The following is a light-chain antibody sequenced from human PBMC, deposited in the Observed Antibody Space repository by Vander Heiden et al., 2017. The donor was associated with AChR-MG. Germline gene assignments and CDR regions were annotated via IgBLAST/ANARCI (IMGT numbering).Light chain of an antibody. CDR3: QQRSNWPT. CDR2: DAV. V-gene: IGKV3-11*01. Sequence: EIVLTQSPATLSLSPGDRATLSCWASQSVFNYIAWYQQSPGQAPRLLIYDAVKRATGVPDRFSGSGSGTDFTLTISSLEPEDSAVYYCQQRSNWPTFGGGTKVEIK. J-gene: IGKJ4*01. CDR1: QSVFNY.